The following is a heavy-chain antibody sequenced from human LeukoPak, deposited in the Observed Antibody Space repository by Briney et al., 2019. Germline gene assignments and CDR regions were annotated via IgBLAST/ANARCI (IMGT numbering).Heavy chain of an antibody. J-gene: IGHJ6*02. D-gene: IGHD3-9*01. CDR2: IYTSGST. Sequence: SETLSLTCAVYGGSFSGYYWSWIRQPGGKGLEWIGRIYTSGSTNYNPSLKSRATMSVDTSKNQFSLKLSSVTAADTAVYYCARDGHYDILTGYYEMDVWGQGTTVTVSS. V-gene: IGHV4-4*07. CDR1: GGSFSGYY. CDR3: ARDGHYDILTGYYEMDV.